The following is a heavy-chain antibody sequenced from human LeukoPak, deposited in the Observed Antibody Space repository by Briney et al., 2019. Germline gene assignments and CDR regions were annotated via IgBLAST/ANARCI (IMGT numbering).Heavy chain of an antibody. CDR1: GGTFSSYA. J-gene: IGHJ6*03. Sequence: SVKVSCKASGGTFSSYAISWVRQAPGQGLEWMGGIIPIFGTANYAQKFQGRVTITTDEHTSTAYMELSSLRSEDTAVYYCAREVRDIVVVPAARNYYYYYMDVWGKGTTVTVSS. CDR2: IIPIFGTA. CDR3: AREVRDIVVVPAARNYYYYYMDV. V-gene: IGHV1-69*05. D-gene: IGHD2-2*01.